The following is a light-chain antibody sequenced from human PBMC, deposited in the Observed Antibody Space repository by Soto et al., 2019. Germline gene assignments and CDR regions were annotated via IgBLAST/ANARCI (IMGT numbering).Light chain of an antibody. CDR2: EVD. V-gene: IGLV2-8*01. CDR1: SSDVGAYNS. J-gene: IGLJ1*01. Sequence: QSVLTQPPSASGSPGQSVTVSCTGTSSDVGAYNSVSWYQHQPGKAPKLIIYEVDKRPSGVPDRFSGSKSGTSASLAITGLQAEDEADYYCQSYDSSLSGYVFGTGTKVTVL. CDR3: QSYDSSLSGYV.